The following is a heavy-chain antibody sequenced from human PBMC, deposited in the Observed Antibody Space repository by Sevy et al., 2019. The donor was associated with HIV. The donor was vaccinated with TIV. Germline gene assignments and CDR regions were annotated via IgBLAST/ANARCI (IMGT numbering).Heavy chain of an antibody. Sequence: SGPTLVNPTQTRTLTCTFSGFSLSTSGVGVGWIRQPPGKALEWLALIYWNDDKRYSPSLKRRLTITKDTSKNQVVLTMTNMDPVDTATYYCAHGDIVVVPAAHFDYWGQGTLVTVSS. CDR1: GFSLSTSGVG. CDR3: AHGDIVVVPAAHFDY. J-gene: IGHJ4*02. D-gene: IGHD2-2*01. CDR2: IYWNDDK. V-gene: IGHV2-5*01.